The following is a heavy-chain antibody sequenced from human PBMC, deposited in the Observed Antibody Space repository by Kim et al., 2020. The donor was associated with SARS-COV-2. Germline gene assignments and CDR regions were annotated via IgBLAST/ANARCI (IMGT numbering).Heavy chain of an antibody. V-gene: IGHV4-31*02. Sequence: STYYNPSLKSRVTISVDTSKNQFSLKLRSVTAADTAVYYCARESSGYVDYWGQGTLVTVSS. CDR2: ST. J-gene: IGHJ4*02. CDR3: ARESSGYVDY. D-gene: IGHD3-10*01.